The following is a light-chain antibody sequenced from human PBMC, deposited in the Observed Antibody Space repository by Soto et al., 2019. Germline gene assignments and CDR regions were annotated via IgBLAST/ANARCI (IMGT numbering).Light chain of an antibody. CDR2: GAS. CDR3: QQYGSIPFT. CDR1: QSVSSTY. J-gene: IGKJ3*01. Sequence: EIVLTQSPGTLSLSPGERATLSCRASQSVSSTYLGWYQQQPGQAPRLLISGASSRATGIPDRFSGSGSGTDFTLTISRLEPEDFAVYYCQQYGSIPFTFGTGTKVDI. V-gene: IGKV3-20*01.